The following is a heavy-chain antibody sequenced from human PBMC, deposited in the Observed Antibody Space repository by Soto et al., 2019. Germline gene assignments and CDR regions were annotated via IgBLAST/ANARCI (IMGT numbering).Heavy chain of an antibody. CDR2: IIIMFDTP. Sequence: QVQLVQSGAAVKKPGSSVKVSCKASGGTFTSYSISWVRQAPGQGLEWMGWIIIMFDTPNYAQKFQVRVTITADKSTSTAYMELRSLRSEDTAVYYCARDEDLGSSMDVWGQGTTVTVSS. J-gene: IGHJ6*02. V-gene: IGHV1-69*06. CDR1: GGTFTSYS. D-gene: IGHD3-16*01. CDR3: ARDEDLGSSMDV.